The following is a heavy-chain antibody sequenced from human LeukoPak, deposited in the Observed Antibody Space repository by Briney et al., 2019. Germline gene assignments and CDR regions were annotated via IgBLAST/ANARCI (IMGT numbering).Heavy chain of an antibody. Sequence: SETLSLTCTVSGGSISSHYWSWIRQPPGKGLEWIGYIYYSGTTSYNPSLRSRLTISVGTSKNQFSLKVTSVTAADTAVYYCARAESYYHYYIDVWGKGTTVTVSS. J-gene: IGHJ6*03. CDR3: ARAESYYHYYIDV. CDR1: GGSISSHY. V-gene: IGHV4-59*11. CDR2: IYYSGTT.